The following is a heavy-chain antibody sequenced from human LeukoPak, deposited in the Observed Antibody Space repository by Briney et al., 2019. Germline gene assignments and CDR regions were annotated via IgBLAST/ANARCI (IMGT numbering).Heavy chain of an antibody. Sequence: GGSLRLSCAASGFTFSSYWMSWVRQAPGKGLEWVANIKQDGSEKYYVDSVKGRFTISRDNAKNSLYLQMNSLRAEDTAVYYCARGSSGWYFGGYYYYYYYMDVWGKGTTVTISS. V-gene: IGHV3-7*01. CDR2: IKQDGSEK. CDR3: ARGSSGWYFGGYYYYYYYMDV. CDR1: GFTFSSYW. J-gene: IGHJ6*03. D-gene: IGHD6-19*01.